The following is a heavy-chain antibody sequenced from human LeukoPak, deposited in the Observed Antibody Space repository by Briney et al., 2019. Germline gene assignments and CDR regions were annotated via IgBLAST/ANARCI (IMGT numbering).Heavy chain of an antibody. CDR2: IFYNGNT. Sequence: TSETLSLTCTVSGASFSSYYWSWLRQPPGKGLEWIAYIFYNGNTKYNPSLKSRVTISVDTSKTQFSLKVTSVTAADTAVYYCARTGYRRWFDPWGQGTQVTVSS. V-gene: IGHV4-59*01. CDR3: ARTGYRRWFDP. D-gene: IGHD2-2*02. CDR1: GASFSSYY. J-gene: IGHJ5*02.